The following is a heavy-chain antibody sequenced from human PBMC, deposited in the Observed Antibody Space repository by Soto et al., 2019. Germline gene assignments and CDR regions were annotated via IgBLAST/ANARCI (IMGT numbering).Heavy chain of an antibody. J-gene: IGHJ4*02. V-gene: IGHV3-33*01. D-gene: IGHD2-2*01. CDR1: GFTFSSYG. CDR2: IWYDGSKK. Sequence: QVQLVESGGGVVQPERSLRLSCAASGFTFSSYGMQWVRQAPGKGLEWVAVIWYDGSKKYYADFVKGRFTISRDNSKNTLYLQMNSLRADDTAVYYCASRSPALDYWGQGTLVTVSS. CDR3: ASRSPALDY.